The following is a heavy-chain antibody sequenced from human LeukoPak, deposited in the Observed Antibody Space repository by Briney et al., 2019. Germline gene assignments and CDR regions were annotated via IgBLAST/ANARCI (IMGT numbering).Heavy chain of an antibody. CDR1: GGSISSYY. CDR3: ARGAKTRGSFGSLGYYYYMDV. J-gene: IGHJ6*03. V-gene: IGHV4-4*07. Sequence: SETLSLTCTVSGGSISSYYWSWIRQPAGKGLEWIGRIYTSGSTNYNPSLKSRVTISVDTSKNQFSLKLSSVTAADTAVYYCARGAKTRGSFGSLGYYYYMDVWGKGTTVTVSS. D-gene: IGHD1-26*01. CDR2: IYTSGST.